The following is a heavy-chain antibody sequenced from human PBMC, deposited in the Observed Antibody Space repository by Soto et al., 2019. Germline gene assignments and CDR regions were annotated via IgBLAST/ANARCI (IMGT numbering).Heavy chain of an antibody. Sequence: ASVKVSCKASGYTFTRYGISWVRQAPGQGLEWMGWISAYNGNTNYAQKLQGRVTMTTDTSTSTAYMELRSLRSDDTAVYYCARDVTMVRGVIITPFDYWGQGTLVTVSS. CDR1: GYTFTRYG. D-gene: IGHD3-10*01. CDR2: ISAYNGNT. J-gene: IGHJ4*02. CDR3: ARDVTMVRGVIITPFDY. V-gene: IGHV1-18*01.